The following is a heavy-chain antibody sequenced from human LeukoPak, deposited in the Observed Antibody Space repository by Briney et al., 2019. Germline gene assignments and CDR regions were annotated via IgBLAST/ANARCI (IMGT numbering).Heavy chain of an antibody. CDR3: ARVYSSSLYYFDY. D-gene: IGHD6-13*01. J-gene: IGHJ4*02. CDR2: ISSSGSTI. CDR1: GFTFSDYY. Sequence: GGSLRLSCAASGFTFSDYYMSWIRRAPGKGLEWVSYISSSGSTIYYADSVKGRFTISRDNAKNSLYLQMNSLRAEDTAVYYCARVYSSSLYYFDYWGQGTLVTVSS. V-gene: IGHV3-11*04.